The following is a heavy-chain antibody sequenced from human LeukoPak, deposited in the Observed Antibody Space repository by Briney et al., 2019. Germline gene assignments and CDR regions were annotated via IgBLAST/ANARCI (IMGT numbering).Heavy chain of an antibody. Sequence: ASVKVSWKASGYTFTNYDINWVRQAAGQGLEWMGWLNPSTGNTGFAQKFQGRVTLTRNTAITTAHMELSSLRSDDTAVYYCARSVYGWFDPWGQGTLVTVSS. V-gene: IGHV1-8*01. D-gene: IGHD1-14*01. CDR1: GYTFTNYD. J-gene: IGHJ5*02. CDR3: ARSVYGWFDP. CDR2: LNPSTGNT.